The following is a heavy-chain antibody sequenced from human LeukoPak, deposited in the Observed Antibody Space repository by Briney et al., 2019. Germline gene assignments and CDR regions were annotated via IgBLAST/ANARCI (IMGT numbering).Heavy chain of an antibody. CDR3: ARVHSSGYYNAFDI. V-gene: IGHV3-21*01. CDR2: ISSSSSYI. CDR1: GFTFSSYS. Sequence: GGSLRLSCAASGFTFSSYSMNWVRQAPGKGLEWVSSISSSSSYIYYADSVKGRFTISRDNAKNSLYLQMNSLKAEDTAVYYCARVHSSGYYNAFDIWGQGTMVTVSS. J-gene: IGHJ3*02. D-gene: IGHD3-22*01.